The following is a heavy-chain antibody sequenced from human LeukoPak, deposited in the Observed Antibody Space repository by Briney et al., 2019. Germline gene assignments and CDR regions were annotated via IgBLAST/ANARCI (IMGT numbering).Heavy chain of an antibody. CDR2: IKQDGSEK. D-gene: IGHD5-24*01. CDR1: GFTFSSYW. Sequence: AGSLRLSCAASGFTFSSYWMTWVRQAPGKGLESVASIKQDGSEKYYVDSVKGGFTISRDNAKNSLHLQMNSLSAEDTAVYYWARGRWLQALYYSDYWGQGTLVTVSS. CDR3: ARGRWLQALYYSDY. J-gene: IGHJ4*02. V-gene: IGHV3-7*04.